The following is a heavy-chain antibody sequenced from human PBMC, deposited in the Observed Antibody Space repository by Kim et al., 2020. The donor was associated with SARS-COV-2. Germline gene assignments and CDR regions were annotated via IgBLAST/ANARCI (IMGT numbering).Heavy chain of an antibody. D-gene: IGHD2-2*01. CDR1: GYTFTSYA. V-gene: IGHV1-3*01. Sequence: ASVKVSCKASGYTFTSYAMHWVRQAPGQRLEWMGWINAGNGNTKYSQKFQGRVTITRDTSASTAYMEMSSLRSEDTAVYYCASPLYCSSTSCYAEEYFQHWGQGTLVTVSS. J-gene: IGHJ1*01. CDR3: ASPLYCSSTSCYAEEYFQH. CDR2: INAGNGNT.